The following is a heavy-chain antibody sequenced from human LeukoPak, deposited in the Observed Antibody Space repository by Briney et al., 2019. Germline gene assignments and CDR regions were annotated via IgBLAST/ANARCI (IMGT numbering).Heavy chain of an antibody. Sequence: VASLKVSCKASGYTFTSYGISWVRQAPGQGLEWMGWISAYNGNTNYAQKLQGRVTMTTDTSTSTAYMELRSLRSDDTAVYYCARDQEMGYYYGMDVWGQGTTVTVS. J-gene: IGHJ6*02. CDR3: ARDQEMGYYYGMDV. CDR1: GYTFTSYG. CDR2: ISAYNGNT. V-gene: IGHV1-18*01. D-gene: IGHD5-24*01.